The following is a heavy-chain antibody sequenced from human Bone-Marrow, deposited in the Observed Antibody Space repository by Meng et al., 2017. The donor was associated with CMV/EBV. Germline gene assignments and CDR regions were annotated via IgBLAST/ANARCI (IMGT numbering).Heavy chain of an antibody. CDR1: GGTFSSSA. J-gene: IGHJ4*02. Sequence: KDSGGTFSSSAISWLRQAPGQGLEGMGVIIPIFGTRNYAQKFQGRVTITADESTTTAYMDLSSLRSEDTAVYYCARGWGGDQEAIDYWGQGTLVTVSS. D-gene: IGHD4-17*01. CDR3: ARGWGGDQEAIDY. V-gene: IGHV1-69*01. CDR2: IIPIFGTR.